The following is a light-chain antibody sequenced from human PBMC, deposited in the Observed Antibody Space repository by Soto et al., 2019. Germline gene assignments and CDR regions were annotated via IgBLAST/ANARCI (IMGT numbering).Light chain of an antibody. CDR1: QSVSSN. CDR2: GAS. V-gene: IGKV3-15*01. J-gene: IGKJ3*01. Sequence: EIVMTQSPATLSVSPGERATLSCRASQSVSSNLPWYQQKPGQAPRLLIYGASTRATGIPARFSGSGSGTEFTLTISSLQSEDFAVYYCQQYNNWPPGTFGPGTKVDIK. CDR3: QQYNNWPPGT.